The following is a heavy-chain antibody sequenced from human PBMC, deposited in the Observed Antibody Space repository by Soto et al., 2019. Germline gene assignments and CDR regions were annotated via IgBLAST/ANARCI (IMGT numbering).Heavy chain of an antibody. CDR1: GFTFSSYG. J-gene: IGHJ6*02. CDR3: AKELYYDRLKGTYYYYGMDV. D-gene: IGHD3-22*01. V-gene: IGHV3-30*18. Sequence: GGSLRLSCAASGFTFSSYGMHWVRQAPGKGLEWVAVISYDGSNKYYADSVKGRFTISRDNSKNTLYLQMNSLRAEDTAVYYCAKELYYDRLKGTYYYYGMDVWGQGTTVTVSS. CDR2: ISYDGSNK.